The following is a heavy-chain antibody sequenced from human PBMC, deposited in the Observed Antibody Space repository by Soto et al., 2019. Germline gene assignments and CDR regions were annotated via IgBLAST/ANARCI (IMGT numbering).Heavy chain of an antibody. CDR1: GFTFREAW. J-gene: IGHJ4*02. Sequence: EVQLVESGGGLVKPGGSLRVSCAASGFTFREAWMNWVRQAPGKGLEWVGRIKSRTDGGTIEYATPVKGRFIISRDDSKNTLYLQMDSLKTEDTAVYYCWGSAYWGQGTLLTVSS. V-gene: IGHV3-15*07. CDR3: WGSAY. D-gene: IGHD3-16*01. CDR2: IKSRTDGGTI.